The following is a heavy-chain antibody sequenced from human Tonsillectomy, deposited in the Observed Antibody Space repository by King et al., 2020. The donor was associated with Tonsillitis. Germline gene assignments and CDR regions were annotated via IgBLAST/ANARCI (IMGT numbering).Heavy chain of an antibody. CDR2: IYWNDDK. CDR3: AHAATYCGADCYTNWFDP. V-gene: IGHV2-5*01. D-gene: IGHD2-21*02. Sequence: TLKESGPTLVKPTQTLTQTCTFSGFSLNTRGVGVGWIRQPPGKALEWLALIYWNDDKRYSPSLKSRLTITKDTSKNQVVLTMTNIDPVDTATYYCAHAATYCGADCYTNWFDPWGQGTLVTVSS. CDR1: GFSLNTRGVG. J-gene: IGHJ5*02.